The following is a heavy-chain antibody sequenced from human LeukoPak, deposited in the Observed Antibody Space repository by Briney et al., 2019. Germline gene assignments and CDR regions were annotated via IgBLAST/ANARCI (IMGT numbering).Heavy chain of an antibody. CDR3: ASQIAAAGTYLTPHY. CDR2: ISYDGSNK. D-gene: IGHD6-13*01. J-gene: IGHJ4*02. V-gene: IGHV3-30*19. Sequence: PGGSLRLSCAASGFTFSSYGMHWVRQAPGKGLEWVASISYDGSNKYYADSVKGRFTVSRDNSKNTLYLQLDSLRAEDTAVYYCASQIAAAGTYLTPHYWGQGTLVTVSS. CDR1: GFTFSSYG.